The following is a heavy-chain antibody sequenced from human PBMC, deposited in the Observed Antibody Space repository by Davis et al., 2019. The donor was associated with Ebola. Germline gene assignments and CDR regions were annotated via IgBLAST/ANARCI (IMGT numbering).Heavy chain of an antibody. CDR1: GGSFSGYY. CDR3: ARLRYDFWSGYIDY. Sequence: SEPLSLTCAVYGGSFSGYYWSWIRQPPGKGLEWIGEINHSGSTNYNPSLKSRVTISVDTSKNQFSLKLSSVTAADTAVYYCARLRYDFWSGYIDYWGQGTLVTVSS. V-gene: IGHV4-34*01. CDR2: INHSGST. J-gene: IGHJ4*02. D-gene: IGHD3-3*01.